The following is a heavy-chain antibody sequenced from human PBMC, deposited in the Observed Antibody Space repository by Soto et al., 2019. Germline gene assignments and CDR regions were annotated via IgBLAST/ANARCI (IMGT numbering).Heavy chain of an antibody. CDR3: AKDRWDTTMTYYFDY. CDR2: VSGSGGST. Sequence: GGALRLSCAASGFTLCNYSLAWVRQAPGKGLEWVYGVSGSGGSTNYADAVKGRSTISRDNSKNKLYLPMNSMRAEDTAVYYCAKDRWDTTMTYYFDYWGQGALVTVSS. V-gene: IGHV3-23*01. D-gene: IGHD5-18*01. J-gene: IGHJ4*02. CDR1: GFTLCNYS.